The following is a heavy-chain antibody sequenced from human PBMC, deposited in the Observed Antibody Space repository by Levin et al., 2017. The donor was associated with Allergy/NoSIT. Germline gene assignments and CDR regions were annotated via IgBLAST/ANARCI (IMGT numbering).Heavy chain of an antibody. CDR1: GGSISSSSYY. CDR3: ARTVEDYYDSSGDRAFDI. J-gene: IGHJ3*02. Sequence: SETLSLTCTVSGGSISSSSYYWGWIRQPPGKGLEWIGSIYYSGSTYYNPSLKSRVTISVDTSKNQFSLKLSSVTAADTAVYYCARTVEDYYDSSGDRAFDIWGQGTMVTVSS. V-gene: IGHV4-39*07. D-gene: IGHD3-22*01. CDR2: IYYSGST.